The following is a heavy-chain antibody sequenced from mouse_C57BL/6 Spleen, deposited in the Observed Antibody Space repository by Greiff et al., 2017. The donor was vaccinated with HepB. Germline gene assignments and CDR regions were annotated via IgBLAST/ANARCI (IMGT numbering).Heavy chain of an antibody. J-gene: IGHJ2*01. CDR1: GYSITSGYY. Sequence: EVKLMESGPGLVKPSQSLSLTCSVTGYSITSGYYWNWIRQFPGNKLEWMGYISYDGSNNYNPSLKNRISITRDTSKNQFFLKLNSVTTEDTATYYCAREGKGDFDYWGQGTTLTVSS. CDR3: AREGKGDFDY. CDR2: ISYDGSN. V-gene: IGHV3-6*01.